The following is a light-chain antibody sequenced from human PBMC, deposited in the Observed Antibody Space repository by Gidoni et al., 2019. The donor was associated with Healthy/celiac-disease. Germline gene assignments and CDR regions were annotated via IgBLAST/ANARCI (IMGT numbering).Light chain of an antibody. J-gene: IGKJ3*01. Sequence: EIVMTQSPATLSVSPGERATLSCRASQSVSSNLAWYQQKPGQAPRLLIYGASTRATDIPARFSGSGSGTEFTLTISSLQSEDFAVYYCQQYNNWPPPFTFGPGTKVDIK. V-gene: IGKV3-15*01. CDR1: QSVSSN. CDR3: QQYNNWPPPFT. CDR2: GAS.